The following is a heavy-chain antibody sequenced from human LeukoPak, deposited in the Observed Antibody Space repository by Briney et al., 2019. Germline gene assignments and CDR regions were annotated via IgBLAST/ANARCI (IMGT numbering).Heavy chain of an antibody. CDR3: ARDFETAAAGLDY. D-gene: IGHD6-13*01. Sequence: ASVKVSCKASGYTFTSYAMHWVRQAPGQRLEWMGIINPSGGSTSYAQKFQGRVTMTRDTSTSTVYMELSSLRSEDTAVYYCARDFETAAAGLDYWGQGTLVTVSS. V-gene: IGHV1-46*01. CDR2: INPSGGST. CDR1: GYTFTSYA. J-gene: IGHJ4*02.